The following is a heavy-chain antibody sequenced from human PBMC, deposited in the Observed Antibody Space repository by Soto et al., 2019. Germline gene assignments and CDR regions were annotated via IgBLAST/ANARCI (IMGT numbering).Heavy chain of an antibody. CDR3: ARPIVGGTTYHFDY. CDR2: IYPGDSDT. J-gene: IGHJ4*02. CDR1: GYSFTSNW. D-gene: IGHD1-26*01. Sequence: GESLKISCQGSGYSFTSNWIAWVRQMPGKGLEWMGIIYPGDSDTRYSPSFQGQVTISADKSISTAYLQWSSLKASDSAMYYCARPIVGGTTYHFDYWGQGTLVTVSS. V-gene: IGHV5-51*01.